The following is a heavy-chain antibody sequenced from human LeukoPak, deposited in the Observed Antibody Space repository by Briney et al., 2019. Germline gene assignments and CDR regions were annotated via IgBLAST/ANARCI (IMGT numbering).Heavy chain of an antibody. Sequence: PGGSLRLSCAASGFTFSDYYMSWIRQAPGKGLEWVSYISSSGSTIYYADSVKGRFTISRDNAKNSLYLQMNSLRAEDTAVYYCARDGKYSSSWNSDFDYWGQGTLVTVSS. CDR3: ARDGKYSSSWNSDFDY. CDR1: GFTFSDYY. V-gene: IGHV3-11*01. D-gene: IGHD6-13*01. CDR2: ISSSGSTI. J-gene: IGHJ4*02.